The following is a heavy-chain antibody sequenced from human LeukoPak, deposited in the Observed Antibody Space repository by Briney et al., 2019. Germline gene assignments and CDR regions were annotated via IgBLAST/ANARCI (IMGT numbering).Heavy chain of an antibody. Sequence: PRGSLRLSCAASGFTFSSYGMHWVRQAPGKGLEWVAVISYDGSNKYYADSVKGRFTISRDNSKNTLYLQMNSLRAEDTAVYYCAKGSSSSLHGAFDIWGQGTMVTVSS. V-gene: IGHV3-30*18. CDR1: GFTFSSYG. D-gene: IGHD6-13*01. CDR2: ISYDGSNK. CDR3: AKGSSSSLHGAFDI. J-gene: IGHJ3*02.